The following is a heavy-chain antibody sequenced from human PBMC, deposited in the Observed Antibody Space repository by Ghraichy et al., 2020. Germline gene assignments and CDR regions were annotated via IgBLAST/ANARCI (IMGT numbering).Heavy chain of an antibody. CDR1: GFTFSSFT. D-gene: IGHD6-6*01. V-gene: IGHV3-23*01. CDR3: AKTPVRRATLYFDA. CDR2: SSGGGVSR. J-gene: IGHJ4*01. Sequence: GGSLRLSCTASGFTFSSFTMYWVRHRPRPGQERVSSSSGGGVSRYYADSMKGRFTISSDNSKNTLYVQMNSLRTEDSALYYCAKTPVRRATLYFDAWGDGRLVTVDS.